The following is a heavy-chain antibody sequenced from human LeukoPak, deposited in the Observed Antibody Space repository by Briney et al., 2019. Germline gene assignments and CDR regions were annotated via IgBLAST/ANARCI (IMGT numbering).Heavy chain of an antibody. D-gene: IGHD6-19*01. V-gene: IGHV3-7*01. CDR2: IKQDGSER. CDR1: GFTFSSYW. J-gene: IGHJ4*02. Sequence: GGSLRLSCAASGFTFSSYWMSWVRQGPGRGLEWLANIKQDGSERYYVDSVKGRFTISRDNGKNSLYVQMNNLRAEDTAVYYCARGRPYSSGWSDFDYWGQGTLVTVSS. CDR3: ARGRPYSSGWSDFDY.